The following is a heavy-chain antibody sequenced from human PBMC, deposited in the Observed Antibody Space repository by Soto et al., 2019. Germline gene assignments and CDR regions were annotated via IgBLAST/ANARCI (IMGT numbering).Heavy chain of an antibody. J-gene: IGHJ5*02. D-gene: IGHD1-7*01. CDR1: GFSMSRSSC. CDR3: AKLKDGNWFDP. V-gene: IGHV4-28*01. Sequence: QVQLQESGPGLVKPSDTLSLTCAVSGFSMSRSSCWGWNRQPPGKGLEWIGSMSSSGLSYYNPSLESRVTTSLDTSRNQFSLSLSSVTAVDTAIYFCAKLKDGNWFDPWGQGTLVTVSS. CDR2: MSSSGLS.